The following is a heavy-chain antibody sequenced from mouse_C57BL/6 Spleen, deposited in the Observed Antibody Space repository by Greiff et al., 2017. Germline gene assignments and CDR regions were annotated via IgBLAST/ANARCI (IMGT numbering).Heavy chain of an antibody. CDR3: ARSYYGSRGYFDV. CDR2: IDPSDSYT. V-gene: IGHV1-50*01. CDR1: GYTFTSYW. J-gene: IGHJ1*03. Sequence: QVQLQQPGAELVKPGASVKLSCKASGYTFTSYWMQWVKQRPGQGLEWIGEIDPSDSYTNYNQKFKGKATLTVDTSSSTAYMQLSSLTSEDSAVXYCARSYYGSRGYFDVWGTGTTVTVSS. D-gene: IGHD1-1*01.